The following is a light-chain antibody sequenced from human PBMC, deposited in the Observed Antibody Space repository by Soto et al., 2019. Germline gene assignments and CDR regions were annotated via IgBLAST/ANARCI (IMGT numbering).Light chain of an antibody. CDR3: QQYNNPVDT. Sequence: EIVMTQSPATLSVSPGERATLSCRASQSVSSNLAWYQQKPGQAPRLLIYGASTRATGIPARFSGSGSGTEFTLTISSLQAEDVAVYYGQQYNNPVDTFGQGTKVEIK. CDR1: QSVSSN. CDR2: GAS. V-gene: IGKV3-15*01. J-gene: IGKJ1*01.